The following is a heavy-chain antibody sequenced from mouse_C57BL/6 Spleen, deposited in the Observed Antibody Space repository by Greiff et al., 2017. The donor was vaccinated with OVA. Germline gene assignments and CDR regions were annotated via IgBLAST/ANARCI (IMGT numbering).Heavy chain of an antibody. V-gene: IGHV1-81*01. CDR3: ARRGHCSSDYFEY. Sequence: QVQLQQSGAELARPGASVKLSCKASGYTFTSYGISWVKQRTGQGLEWIGEIYPRSGNTYYNEKFKGKATLTADKSSSTAYMELRSLTSEDSAVEVYARRGHCSSDYFEYWGKGTTLAVSS. CDR1: GYTFTSYG. J-gene: IGHJ2*01. D-gene: IGHD1-1*01. CDR2: IYPRSGNT.